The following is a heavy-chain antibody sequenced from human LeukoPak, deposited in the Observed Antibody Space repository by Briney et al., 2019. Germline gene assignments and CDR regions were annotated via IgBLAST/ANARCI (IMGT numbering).Heavy chain of an antibody. V-gene: IGHV1-24*01. CDR3: ATVGRVDWRPFDY. Sequence: EASVNVSCKVSGYTLTELSMHWVRQAPGKGLEWMGGFDPEDGETIYAQKFQGRVTMTEDTSTDTAYMELSSLRSEDTAVYYCATVGRVDWRPFDYWGQGTLVTVSS. J-gene: IGHJ4*02. CDR2: FDPEDGET. D-gene: IGHD3-9*01. CDR1: GYTLTELS.